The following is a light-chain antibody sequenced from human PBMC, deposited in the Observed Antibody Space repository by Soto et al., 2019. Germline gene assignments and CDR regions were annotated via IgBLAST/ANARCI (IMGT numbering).Light chain of an antibody. CDR3: QQDYTRFT. CDR1: PSVSSSY. J-gene: IGKJ3*01. Sequence: PGTSVTLSCRASPSVSSSYLTWYQQKPGQAPRLLIYGASTKATSIPARFSGSGSGTDFTLTISSLQPEDFAVYYCQQDYTRFTFGPGTKVDIK. CDR2: GAS. V-gene: IGKV3D-7*01.